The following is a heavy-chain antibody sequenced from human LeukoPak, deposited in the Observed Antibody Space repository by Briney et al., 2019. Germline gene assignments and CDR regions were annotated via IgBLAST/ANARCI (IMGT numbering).Heavy chain of an antibody. D-gene: IGHD6-13*01. CDR3: ARAIAAAWYYYYYGMDV. CDR1: GDSVPSNSAA. V-gene: IGHV6-1*01. J-gene: IGHJ6*02. CDR2: TYYRSKWYN. Sequence: SQTLSLTCAISGDSVPSNSAAWNWIRQSPSRGLEWLGRTYYRSKWYNDYAVSVKSRITINPDTSKNQFSLQLNSVTPEDTAVYYCARAIAAAWYYYYYGMDVWGQGTTVTVSS.